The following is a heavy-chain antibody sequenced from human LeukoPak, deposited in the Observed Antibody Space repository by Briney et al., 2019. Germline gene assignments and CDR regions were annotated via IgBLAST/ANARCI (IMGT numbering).Heavy chain of an antibody. CDR2: INHSGST. J-gene: IGHJ3*02. Sequence: SETLSLTCAVYGGSFSGYYWSWIRQPPGKGLEWIREINHSGSTNYNPSLKSRVTISVDTSKNQFSLKLSSVTAADTAVYYCARGGGYRRAFDIWGQGTMVTVSS. V-gene: IGHV4-34*01. CDR3: ARGGGYRRAFDI. CDR1: GGSFSGYY. D-gene: IGHD1-14*01.